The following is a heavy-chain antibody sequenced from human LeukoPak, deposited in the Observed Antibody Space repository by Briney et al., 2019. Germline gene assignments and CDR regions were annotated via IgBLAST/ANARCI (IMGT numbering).Heavy chain of an antibody. CDR3: ARNLSGSSWPFYI. CDR1: GGSISSYY. V-gene: IGHV4-59*01. Sequence: PSETLSLTCTVSGGSISSYYWSWIRQPPGKGLEWIGYIYYSGSTNYNPSLKSRVTISVDTSKNQFSLKLSSVTAADTAVYYRARNLSGSSWPFYIWGQGTLVTVSS. CDR2: IYYSGST. J-gene: IGHJ3*02. D-gene: IGHD6-13*01.